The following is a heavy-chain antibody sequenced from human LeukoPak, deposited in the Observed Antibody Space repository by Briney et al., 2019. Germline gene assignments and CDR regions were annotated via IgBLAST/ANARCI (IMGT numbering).Heavy chain of an antibody. CDR1: GFTFRTYN. CDR2: ISSGSRII. D-gene: IGHD1-26*01. J-gene: IGHJ4*02. Sequence: GGSLRLSCAASGFTFRTYNMNWVRQAPGKGLEWVSFISSGSRIIYYADSVKGRFTVSRDNAKNSLYLQMNSLRDEDTAVYYCARNPAGIGDYWGQGTLVTVSS. CDR3: ARNPAGIGDY. V-gene: IGHV3-48*02.